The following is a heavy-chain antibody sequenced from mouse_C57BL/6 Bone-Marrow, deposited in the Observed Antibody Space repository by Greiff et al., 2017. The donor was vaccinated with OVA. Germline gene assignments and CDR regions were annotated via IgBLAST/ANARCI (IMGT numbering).Heavy chain of an antibody. CDR2: ISSGGDYI. V-gene: IGHV5-9-1*02. Sequence: EVKLMESGEGLVKPGGSLKLSCAASGFTFSSYAMSWVRQTPETRLEWVAYISSGGDYIYYADTVKGRFTISRDNARNTLYLQMSSLKSEDTAMYYGTRLLDAMDYWGQGTSVTVSS. CDR3: TRLLDAMDY. CDR1: GFTFSSYA. J-gene: IGHJ4*01. D-gene: IGHD2-1*01.